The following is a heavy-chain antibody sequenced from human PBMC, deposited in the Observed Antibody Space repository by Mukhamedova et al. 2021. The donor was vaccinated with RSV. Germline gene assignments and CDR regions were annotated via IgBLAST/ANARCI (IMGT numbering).Heavy chain of an antibody. J-gene: IGHJ4*02. CDR3: ARDGAPYGGAVDY. V-gene: IGHV4-31*02. D-gene: IGHD4-23*01. Sequence: SWIRQHPGKGLEWLVSIYYSVRTYSHPSLKSRVTISVDTSKNHFSLKLSSVTAADTAVYYCARDGAPYGGAVDYWGQGTLVTVS. CDR2: IYYSVRT.